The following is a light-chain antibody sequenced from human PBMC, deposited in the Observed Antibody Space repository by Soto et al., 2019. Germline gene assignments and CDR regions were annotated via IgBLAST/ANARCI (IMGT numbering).Light chain of an antibody. Sequence: DIQLTQSPSFLSASVGDRVTITCRASQDISSHLACYQQKPGKAPKLLIYAASTLQSGVPSGFGGSGSGTEFTLTITSLQPEDFATYYCQQVKTYPLTFGGGTKVEIK. CDR2: AAS. J-gene: IGKJ4*01. CDR3: QQVKTYPLT. V-gene: IGKV1-9*01. CDR1: QDISSH.